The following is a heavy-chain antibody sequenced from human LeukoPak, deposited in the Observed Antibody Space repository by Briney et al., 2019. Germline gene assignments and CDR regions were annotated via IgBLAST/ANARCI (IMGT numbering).Heavy chain of an antibody. V-gene: IGHV1-69*13. CDR2: IIPIFGTA. CDR3: ARSRAYYGDEGYFDY. Sequence: ASVKVSCKASGGTFSNYAISWVRQAPGQGLEWMGGIIPIFGTANYAQKFQGRVTITADESTSTAYMELSSLRSEDTAVYYCARSRAYYGDEGYFDYWGQGTLVTVSS. J-gene: IGHJ4*02. CDR1: GGTFSNYA. D-gene: IGHD4-17*01.